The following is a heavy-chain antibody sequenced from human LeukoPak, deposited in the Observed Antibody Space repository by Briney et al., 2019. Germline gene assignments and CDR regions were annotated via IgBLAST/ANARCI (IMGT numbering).Heavy chain of an antibody. CDR2: IYYSGTT. V-gene: IGHV4-31*03. J-gene: IGHJ4*02. D-gene: IGHD4-11*01. CDR1: GGSISSGGYY. Sequence: PSQTLSLTCTVSGGSISSGGYYWSWIRQHPGKGLEWIGHIYYSGTTYYNPSLKSRVTISVATSKNQFSLKLSSVTAADTALYYCARHDYNNPRIDYWGQGTLVTVSS. CDR3: ARHDYNNPRIDY.